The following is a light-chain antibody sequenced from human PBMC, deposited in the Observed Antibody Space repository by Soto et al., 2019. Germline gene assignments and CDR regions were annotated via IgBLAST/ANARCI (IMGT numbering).Light chain of an antibody. CDR1: QNVSTK. Sequence: EIVMTQSPATLSVSPGERATLSCRASQNVSTKLAWYQQKPGQAPRLLIYIASTRATGIPARFSGSGSGTEFTLTISSLQSEDFAVYYCQQYNTWPRTFGQGTKVDIK. CDR2: IAS. CDR3: QQYNTWPRT. V-gene: IGKV3-15*01. J-gene: IGKJ1*01.